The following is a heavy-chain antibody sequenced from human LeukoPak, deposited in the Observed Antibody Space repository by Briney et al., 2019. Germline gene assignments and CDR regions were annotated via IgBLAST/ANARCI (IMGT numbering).Heavy chain of an antibody. J-gene: IGHJ4*02. CDR1: GFTFSSYW. CDR3: AKGDYYDNRVDY. D-gene: IGHD3-22*01. Sequence: GGSLRLSCAASGFTFSSYWMHWVRQAPGKGLEWVSRINNDGSSTSYADSVKGRFTISRDNSKNTLFLQMNSLRGEDTAVYYCAKGDYYDNRVDYWGQGTLVTVSS. CDR2: INNDGSST. V-gene: IGHV3-74*01.